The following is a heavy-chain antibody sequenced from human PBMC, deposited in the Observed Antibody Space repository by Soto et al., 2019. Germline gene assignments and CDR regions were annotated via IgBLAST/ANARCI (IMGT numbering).Heavy chain of an antibody. CDR3: AKDRGSEQWYQYYYYYYGMDV. CDR2: ISYDGSNK. D-gene: IGHD6-19*01. CDR1: GFTFSSYG. J-gene: IGHJ6*02. Sequence: GGSLRLSCAASGFTFSSYGMHWVRQAPGKGLEWVAVISYDGSNKYYADSVKGRFTISRDNSKNTLYLQMNSLRAEDTAVYYCAKDRGSEQWYQYYYYYYGMDVWGQGTTVTVSS. V-gene: IGHV3-30*18.